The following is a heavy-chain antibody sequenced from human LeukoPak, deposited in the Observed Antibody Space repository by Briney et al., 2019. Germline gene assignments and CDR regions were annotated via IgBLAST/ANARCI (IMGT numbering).Heavy chain of an antibody. CDR2: IYYSGST. J-gene: IGHJ5*02. CDR1: GGSISSSSYY. V-gene: IGHV4-39*07. D-gene: IGHD3-22*01. Sequence: SETLSLTCTVSGGSISSSSYYWGWIRQPPGKGLEWIGSIYYSGSTNYNPSLKSRVTISVDTSKNQFSLKLSSVTAADTAVYYCARLGEGSWYYDSTGANWFDPWGQGTLVTVSS. CDR3: ARLGEGSWYYDSTGANWFDP.